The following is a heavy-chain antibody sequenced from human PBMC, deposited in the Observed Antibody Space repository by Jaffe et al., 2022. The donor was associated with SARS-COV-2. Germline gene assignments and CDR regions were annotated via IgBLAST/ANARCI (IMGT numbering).Heavy chain of an antibody. D-gene: IGHD6-19*01. V-gene: IGHV3-64*01. Sequence: EVQLVESGGGLVQPGGSLRLSCAASGFTFSIYAMYWVRQAPGKGLEYVSGITSNGGSTYYASSVKGRFTISRDNSKNTLYLQMGSLRAEDMAVYYCARGPYSSGWHAPRNWGQGTLVTVSS. J-gene: IGHJ4*02. CDR1: GFTFSIYA. CDR3: ARGPYSSGWHAPRN. CDR2: ITSNGGST.